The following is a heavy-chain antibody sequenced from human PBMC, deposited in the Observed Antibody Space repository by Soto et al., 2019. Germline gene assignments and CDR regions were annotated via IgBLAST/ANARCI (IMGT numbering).Heavy chain of an antibody. V-gene: IGHV3-30*02. CDR3: AKGGRQWLVTSDFNY. J-gene: IGHJ4*02. CDR2: ISNDRGTT. Sequence: GGSLRLSCVASGFTSSTYSMNWVRQAPGKGLEWVSFISNDRGTTHYADSVKGRFTISRDSSKNTISLEMTSLRAEDTAVYYCAKGGRQWLVTSDFNYWGQGALVTISS. CDR1: GFTSSTYS. D-gene: IGHD6-19*01.